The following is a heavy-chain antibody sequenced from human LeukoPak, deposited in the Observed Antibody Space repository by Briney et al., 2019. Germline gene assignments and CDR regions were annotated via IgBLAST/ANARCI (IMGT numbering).Heavy chain of an antibody. Sequence: PGGSPSLSCAASGFTFSSYAMHWVRQAPGTGLQWVAFMSYDGSNEYYADSVKGRFTISRDNSKNTLYLQMNSLSAEDTAVYYCAREGYYYGSESHQTDALHVWGHGAMVTVSS. V-gene: IGHV3-30*04. CDR2: MSYDGSNE. J-gene: IGHJ3*01. D-gene: IGHD3-10*01. CDR1: GFTFSSYA. CDR3: AREGYYYGSESHQTDALHV.